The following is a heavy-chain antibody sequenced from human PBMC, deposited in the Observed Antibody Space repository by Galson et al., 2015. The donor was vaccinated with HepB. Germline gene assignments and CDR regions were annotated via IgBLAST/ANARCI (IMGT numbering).Heavy chain of an antibody. CDR3: ARDAYYYDSSGYYSGFDY. D-gene: IGHD3-22*01. Sequence: SLRLSCAASGFTFSSYSMNWVRQAPGKGLEWVSYISSSSSTIYYADSVKGRFTISRDNAKNSLYLQMNSLRAEDTAVYYCARDAYYYDSSGYYSGFDYWGQGTLVTVSS. CDR2: ISSSSSTI. J-gene: IGHJ4*02. CDR1: GFTFSSYS. V-gene: IGHV3-48*01.